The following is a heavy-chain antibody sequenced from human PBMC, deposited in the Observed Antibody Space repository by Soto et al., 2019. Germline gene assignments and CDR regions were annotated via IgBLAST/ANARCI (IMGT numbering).Heavy chain of an antibody. CDR3: ASPRDYCVSTSNCFIAFDL. J-gene: IGHJ3*01. CDR2: ISHSGTYI. Sequence: KPGGSLRLSCAASGFAFGDYIMNWVRQAPGRGLEWVASISHSGTYIFYADSVKGRFAISRDNAEGSLFLQMSSLRVEDTAIYYCASPRDYCVSTSNCFIAFDLWGQGTRVTVSS. D-gene: IGHD2-2*01. CDR1: GFAFGDYI. V-gene: IGHV3-21*01.